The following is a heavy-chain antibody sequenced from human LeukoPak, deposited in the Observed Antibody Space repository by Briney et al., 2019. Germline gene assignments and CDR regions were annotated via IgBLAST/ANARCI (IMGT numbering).Heavy chain of an antibody. Sequence: GGSLRLSCAASGFTFSSYGMHWVRQAPGKGLEWVSSISSSSTYMYYADSVKGRFTISRDNAKNSLYLQMNSLRAEDTAVYYCATDRGHFDYWGQGTLVTVSS. CDR2: ISSSSTYM. CDR3: ATDRGHFDY. CDR1: GFTFSSYG. J-gene: IGHJ4*02. V-gene: IGHV3-21*01.